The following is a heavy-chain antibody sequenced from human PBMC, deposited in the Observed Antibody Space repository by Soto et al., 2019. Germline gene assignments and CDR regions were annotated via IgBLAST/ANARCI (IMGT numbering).Heavy chain of an antibody. Sequence: SETLSLTCTVSGGSISSYYWSWIRQPPGKGLEWIGYIYYSGSTNYNPSLKSRVTISVDTSKNQFSLKLSSVTAADTAVYYCARDTAYSYGYAFDIWGQGTMVTVSS. CDR1: GGSISSYY. CDR2: IYYSGST. D-gene: IGHD5-18*01. CDR3: ARDTAYSYGYAFDI. V-gene: IGHV4-59*01. J-gene: IGHJ3*02.